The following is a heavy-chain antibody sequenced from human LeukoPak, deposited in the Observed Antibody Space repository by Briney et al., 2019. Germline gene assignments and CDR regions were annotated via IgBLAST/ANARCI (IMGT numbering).Heavy chain of an antibody. CDR1: GGSISSYY. V-gene: IGHV4-59*01. CDR3: ARDCSGGSCYSGFDY. D-gene: IGHD2-15*01. Sequence: SETLSLTCTVSGGSISSYYWSWIRQPPGKGLEWIGYIYYSGSTNYNPSLKSRVTISVDTSKNQSSLKLSSVTAADTAVYYCARDCSGGSCYSGFDYWGQGTLVTVSS. J-gene: IGHJ4*02. CDR2: IYYSGST.